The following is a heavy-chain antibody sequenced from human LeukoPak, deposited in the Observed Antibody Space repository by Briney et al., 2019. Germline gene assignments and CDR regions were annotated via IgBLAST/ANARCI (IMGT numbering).Heavy chain of an antibody. CDR2: IYISGST. CDR1: GGSVSSYY. Sequence: ASETLSLTCTVSGGSVSSYYWSWIRQPAGKGLEWIGRIYISGSTNYNPSLKSRVTMSVDTSKNQFSLKLSSVTAADTAVYYCARDRGTWNDDGFDYWGQGTLVTVSS. V-gene: IGHV4-4*07. D-gene: IGHD1-1*01. J-gene: IGHJ4*02. CDR3: ARDRGTWNDDGFDY.